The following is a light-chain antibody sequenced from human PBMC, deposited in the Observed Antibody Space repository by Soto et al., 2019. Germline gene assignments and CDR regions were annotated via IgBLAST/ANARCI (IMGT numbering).Light chain of an antibody. V-gene: IGKV1-9*01. CDR3: RQLNNYPWT. Sequence: DLQLTQSPSFLSASVGDRVTITCRASQGISSYLAWSQQKPGKAPKVLIYAASTLQSGVPSRFIGSGSGTEFTLTISSLQPEDFATLYCRQLNNYPWTFGQGTKVEIK. J-gene: IGKJ1*01. CDR2: AAS. CDR1: QGISSY.